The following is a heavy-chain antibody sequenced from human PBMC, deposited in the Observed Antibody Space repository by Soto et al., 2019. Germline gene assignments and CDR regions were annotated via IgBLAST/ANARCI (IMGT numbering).Heavy chain of an antibody. J-gene: IGHJ4*02. CDR2: IYYSGST. CDR1: GGSISSGDYY. Sequence: SETLSLTCTVSGGSISSGDYYWSWIRQPPGKGLEWIGYIYYSGSTYYTPSLKSRVTISVDTSMNQLSLKLSSVTAAATEVYSSASHDIVATIADYCGQGTLVTVSS. CDR3: ASHDIVATIADY. D-gene: IGHD5-12*01. V-gene: IGHV4-30-4*01.